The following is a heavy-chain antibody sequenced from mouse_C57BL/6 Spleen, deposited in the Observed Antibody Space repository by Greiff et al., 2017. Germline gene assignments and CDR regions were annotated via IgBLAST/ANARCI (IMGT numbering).Heavy chain of an antibody. J-gene: IGHJ4*01. CDR2: INPSSGYT. V-gene: IGHV1-7*01. CDR1: GYTFTSYW. CDR3: ARNFYDYDGKSAMDY. Sequence: QVQLKESGAELAKPGASVKLSCKASGYTFTSYWMHWVKQRPGQGLVWIGYINPSSGYTKYNQKFKDKATLTADKSSSTAYMQLSSLTYEDSAVYYCARNFYDYDGKSAMDYWGQGTSVTVSS. D-gene: IGHD2-4*01.